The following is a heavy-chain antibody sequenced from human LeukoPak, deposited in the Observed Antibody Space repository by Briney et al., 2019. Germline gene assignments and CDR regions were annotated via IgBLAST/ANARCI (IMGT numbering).Heavy chain of an antibody. J-gene: IGHJ3*02. V-gene: IGHV3-48*01. D-gene: IGHD3-3*01. CDR3: ARLNDFWSEFPPDAFDI. Sequence: GGSLRLSCAASEFTFSSYGMNWVRQAPGKGLEWVSYITNSGNSKSYADSVKGRFTISRDNTKNSLYLQMNGLRAEDTAVYYCARLNDFWSEFPPDAFDIWGQGTMVTVSP. CDR1: EFTFSSYG. CDR2: ITNSGNSK.